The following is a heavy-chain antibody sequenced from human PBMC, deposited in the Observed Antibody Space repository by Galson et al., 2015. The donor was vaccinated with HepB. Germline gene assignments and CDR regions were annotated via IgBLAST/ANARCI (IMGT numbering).Heavy chain of an antibody. J-gene: IGHJ6*02. CDR1: GFTFSDYY. Sequence: SLRLSCAASGFTFSDYYMSWVRQAPGKGLEWVSYISSSSSCTNYADSVKGRFTTSRDNAKNSLYLQMNSLRAEDTAVYYCARDRLQYYYGSGSHPIYGMDVWGQGTTVTVSS. CDR2: ISSSSSCT. CDR3: ARDRLQYYYGSGSHPIYGMDV. D-gene: IGHD3-10*01. V-gene: IGHV3-11*06.